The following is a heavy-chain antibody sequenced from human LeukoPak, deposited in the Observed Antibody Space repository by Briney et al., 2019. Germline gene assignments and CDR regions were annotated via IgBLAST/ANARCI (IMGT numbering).Heavy chain of an antibody. V-gene: IGHV3-21*01. D-gene: IGHD3-16*02. CDR3: VRDRALDY. CDR2: ISSSSSYM. CDR1: GFTFNSYN. J-gene: IGHJ4*02. Sequence: PGGSLRLSCVASGFTFNSYNMNWVRQAPEKGLEWVSSISSSSSYMYSADSVEGRFTISRDNAKNSLYLHMNSLRVEDTAVYYCVRDRALDYWGQGTLVTVSS.